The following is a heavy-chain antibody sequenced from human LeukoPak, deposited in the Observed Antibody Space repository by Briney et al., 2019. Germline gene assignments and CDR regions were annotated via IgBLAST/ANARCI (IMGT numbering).Heavy chain of an antibody. CDR3: ARLGSGWQNYFDY. CDR1: GGSISSSSYY. D-gene: IGHD6-19*01. V-gene: IGHV4-39*01. J-gene: IGHJ4*02. CDR2: IYYSGST. Sequence: SETLSLTRTVSGGSISSSSYYWGWIRQPPGKGLEWIGSIYYSGSTYYNPSLKSRVTISVDTSKNQFSLKLSSVTAADTAVYYCARLGSGWQNYFDYWGQGTLVTVSS.